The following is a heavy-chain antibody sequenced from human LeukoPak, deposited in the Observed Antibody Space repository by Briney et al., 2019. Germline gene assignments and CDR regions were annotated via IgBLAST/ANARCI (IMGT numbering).Heavy chain of an antibody. J-gene: IGHJ3*01. CDR2: ISGSGDNT. D-gene: IGHD6-13*01. CDR1: GFTFSSYW. V-gene: IGHV3-23*01. CDR3: AKDSSGIAAASFNV. Sequence: PGGSLRLSCAASGFTFSSYWMSWVRQAPGKGLEWVSAISGSGDNTYYAESVKGRFTISRDNSKNTVYLQMNNLRAEDTALYYCAKDSSGIAAASFNVWGQGTMVIVSS.